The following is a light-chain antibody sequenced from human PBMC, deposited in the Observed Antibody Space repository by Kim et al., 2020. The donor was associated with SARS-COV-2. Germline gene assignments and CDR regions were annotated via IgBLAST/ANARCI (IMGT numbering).Light chain of an antibody. CDR1: KLGDKY. CDR3: QAWDSSTYV. J-gene: IGLJ1*01. V-gene: IGLV3-1*01. Sequence: SGSPGKTASITCSGDKLGDKYACWYQQKPGQSPVLVIYQDSKRPSGIPERFSGSNSGNTATLTISGTQAMDEADYYCQAWDSSTYVFGTGTNVTVL. CDR2: QDS.